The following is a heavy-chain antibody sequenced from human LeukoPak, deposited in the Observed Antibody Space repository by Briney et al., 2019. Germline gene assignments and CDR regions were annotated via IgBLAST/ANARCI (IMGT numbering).Heavy chain of an antibody. Sequence: GGSLGLSCGASELTFDNFAFTRPREAPWVAVQWISSISGSGDSTYYADSVKGRFTISRDNSKNTLYLQMDSLRVEDTVIYYCAKVGIAGPSRGGGYLDYWGQGTPVTVSS. CDR1: ELTFDNFA. V-gene: IGHV3-23*01. CDR3: AKVGIAGPSRGGGYLDY. CDR2: ISGSGDST. D-gene: IGHD6-13*01. J-gene: IGHJ4*02.